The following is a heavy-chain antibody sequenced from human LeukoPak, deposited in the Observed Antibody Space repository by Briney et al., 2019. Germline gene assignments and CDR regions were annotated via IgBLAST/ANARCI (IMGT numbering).Heavy chain of an antibody. CDR2: IYHSGST. V-gene: IGHV4-38-2*02. CDR3: ARGGRSFITMIVVVTKGHYFDY. Sequence: SETLSLTCTVSDYSISSGYYWGWIRQPPGKGLEWIGSIYHSGSTYYNPSLKSRVTISVDTSKNQFSLKLSSVTAADTAVYYCARGGRSFITMIVVVTKGHYFDYWGQGTLVTVSS. CDR1: DYSISSGYY. D-gene: IGHD3-22*01. J-gene: IGHJ4*02.